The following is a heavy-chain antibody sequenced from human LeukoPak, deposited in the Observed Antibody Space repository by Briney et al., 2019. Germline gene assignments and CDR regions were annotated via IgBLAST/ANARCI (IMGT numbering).Heavy chain of an antibody. V-gene: IGHV4-4*03. CDR3: AKTYYDILTGYRPFDY. D-gene: IGHD3-9*01. Sequence: PETLSLTCAVSGGSISSSNWWSWVRQPPGKGLEWIGEIYHSGSTNYNPSLKSRVTISVDKSKNQFSLKLSSVTAADTAVYYCAKTYYDILTGYRPFDYWGQGTLVTVSS. CDR2: IYHSGST. J-gene: IGHJ4*02. CDR1: GGSISSSNW.